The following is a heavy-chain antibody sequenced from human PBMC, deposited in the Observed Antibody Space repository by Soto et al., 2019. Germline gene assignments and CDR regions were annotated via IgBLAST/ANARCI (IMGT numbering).Heavy chain of an antibody. CDR2: INGDGSRA. D-gene: IGHD3-10*01. V-gene: IGHV3-74*01. Sequence: PGGSLRLSCAASGFTFTTFSSYWMHWVRQTPGQGLVWVSRINGDGSRATYADSVKGRFTISRDNAQNTLYLQMDSLRAEDTAMYYCARGASRTYYVDDWGQGALVTLSS. J-gene: IGHJ4*02. CDR3: ARGASRTYYVDD. CDR1: GFTFTTFSSYW.